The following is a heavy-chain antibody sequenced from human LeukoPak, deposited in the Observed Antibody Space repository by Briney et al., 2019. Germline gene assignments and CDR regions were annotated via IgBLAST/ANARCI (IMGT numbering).Heavy chain of an antibody. CDR3: AKDVTYFYDSSGYYEFDS. J-gene: IGHJ4*02. CDR1: GFTFVSYA. D-gene: IGHD3-22*01. CDR2: ISGTGERT. Sequence: GGSLRLSCAASGFTFVSYATSWVRQAPGKGLEWVSAISGTGERTYYADSVKGRFTISRDNSKNTVYLLVNSLRAEDTAIYYCAKDVTYFYDSSGYYEFDSWGQGTLVTVSS. V-gene: IGHV3-23*01.